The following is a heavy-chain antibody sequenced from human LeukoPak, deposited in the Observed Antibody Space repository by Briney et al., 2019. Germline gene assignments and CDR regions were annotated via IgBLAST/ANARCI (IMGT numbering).Heavy chain of an antibody. J-gene: IGHJ6*03. D-gene: IGHD6-13*01. CDR3: ARRGISQGYYMDV. CDR1: GGSIRSGDYY. Sequence: SETLSLTCSVSGGSIRSGDYYWGWIRQPPGTGLEWIGRIYYRGSTNYNPSLKSRVTISVDTSKNQFSLKLSSVTAADTAVYYCARRGISQGYYMDVWGKGTTVTISS. CDR2: IYYRGST. V-gene: IGHV4-39*01.